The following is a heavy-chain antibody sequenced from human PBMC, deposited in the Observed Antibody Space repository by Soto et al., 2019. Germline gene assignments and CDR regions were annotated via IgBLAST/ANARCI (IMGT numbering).Heavy chain of an antibody. V-gene: IGHV1-2*04. D-gene: IGHD2-15*01. Sequence: GASVKVSCKASGYTFTGYYMHWVRQAPGQGLEWMGWINPNSGGTNYAQKFQGWVTMTRDTSISTAYMELSRLRSDDTAVYYCARYGYCSGGSCYPTYFDYWGQGTLVTVSS. CDR2: INPNSGGT. J-gene: IGHJ4*02. CDR3: ARYGYCSGGSCYPTYFDY. CDR1: GYTFTGYY.